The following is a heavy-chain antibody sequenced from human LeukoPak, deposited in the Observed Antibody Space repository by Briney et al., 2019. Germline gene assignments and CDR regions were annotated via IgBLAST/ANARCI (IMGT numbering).Heavy chain of an antibody. V-gene: IGHV1-8*01. D-gene: IGHD6-6*01. J-gene: IGHJ4*02. CDR2: MNPNSGNT. CDR3: ARGFPPYSSSSEEVDY. Sequence: ASVKVSCKASGYTFTSYDINWVRQAPGQRLESMGWMNPNSGNTGYAQKFQGRVTMTRNTSISTAYMELSSLRSEDTAVYYCARGFPPYSSSSEEVDYWGQGTLVTVSS. CDR1: GYTFTSYD.